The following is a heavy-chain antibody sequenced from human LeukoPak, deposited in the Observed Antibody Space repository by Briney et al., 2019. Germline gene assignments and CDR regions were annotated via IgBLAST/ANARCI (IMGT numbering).Heavy chain of an antibody. CDR3: ASSPLRDSSSMLYYYYYMDV. Sequence: GGSLRLSCAASGFTFSSYSMNWVRQAPGKGLEWVSSISSSSSYIYYADSVKGRFTISRDNAKNSLYPQMNSLRAEDTAVYYCASSPLRDSSSMLYYYYYMDVWGKGTTVTVSS. CDR2: ISSSSSYI. D-gene: IGHD6-6*01. V-gene: IGHV3-21*01. J-gene: IGHJ6*03. CDR1: GFTFSSYS.